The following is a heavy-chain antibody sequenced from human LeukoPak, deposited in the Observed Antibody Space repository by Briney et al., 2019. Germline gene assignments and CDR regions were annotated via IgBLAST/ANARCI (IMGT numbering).Heavy chain of an antibody. J-gene: IGHJ4*02. CDR3: ARGDSYGLSDY. V-gene: IGHV4-30-2*01. Sequence: PSQTLSLTCAVSGGSISSGGYYWSWIRQPPGKGLEWIGETNHSGSTNYNPSLKSRVTISVDTSKNQFSLKLSSVTAADTAVYYCARGDSYGLSDYWGQGTLVTVSS. CDR2: TNHSGST. CDR1: GGSISSGGYY. D-gene: IGHD5-18*01.